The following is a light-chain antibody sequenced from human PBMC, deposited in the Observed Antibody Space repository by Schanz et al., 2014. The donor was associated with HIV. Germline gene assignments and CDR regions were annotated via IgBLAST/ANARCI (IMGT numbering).Light chain of an antibody. CDR2: KAS. CDR3: QQFNNWPPEGT. J-gene: IGKJ1*01. V-gene: IGKV1-5*03. CDR1: QSISNW. Sequence: IQMTQSSSTLSASVGDRVTITCRASQSISNWLAWYQQRPGKAPKLLIYKASTLESGVPSRFSGSGSGTEFTLTISSLQPEDFATYYCQQFNNWPPEGTFGQGTKVELK.